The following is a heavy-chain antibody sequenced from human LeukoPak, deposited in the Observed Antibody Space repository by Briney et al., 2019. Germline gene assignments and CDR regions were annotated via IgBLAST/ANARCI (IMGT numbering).Heavy chain of an antibody. Sequence: GGSLRLSCAASGFTFSSLTMTWVRQAPGKGLEWVSAISGSGGSIYYADSVKGRFTVSRDNSKNTLYLQMNGLRAEDTALYYCAKERAYCGRGCYYLLDYWGQGTLVTVSS. V-gene: IGHV3-23*01. CDR1: GFTFSSLT. CDR2: ISGSGGSI. CDR3: AKERAYCGRGCYYLLDY. D-gene: IGHD2-21*02. J-gene: IGHJ4*02.